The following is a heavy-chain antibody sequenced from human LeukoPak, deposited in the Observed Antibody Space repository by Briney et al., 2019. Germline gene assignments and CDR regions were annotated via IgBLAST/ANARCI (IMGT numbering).Heavy chain of an antibody. D-gene: IGHD2-2*01. CDR1: SCSISSIGYS. J-gene: IGHJ4*02. CDR3: ARGRRGTSGTSDFDY. V-gene: IGHV4-30-2*01. Sequence: SETLSLTCTVSSCSISSIGYSWSWIRQPPGKGLGRIGYIDHSGSTYYNPCLKRRVPISVDRSKSQFSLKLSSVTAADTAVYYCARGRRGTSGTSDFDYWGQGTLVTVSS. CDR2: IDHSGST.